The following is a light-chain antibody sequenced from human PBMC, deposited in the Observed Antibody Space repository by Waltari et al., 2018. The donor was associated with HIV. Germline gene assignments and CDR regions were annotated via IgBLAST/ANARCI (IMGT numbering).Light chain of an antibody. J-gene: IGKJ1*01. CDR2: GAS. Sequence: EIVMTQSPATLSMSPGERATLSCRASQSVSSNLAWYQQKPGQAPRLLIYGASTRATGVPARFSGSGSGTEFTLTISSLQSEDFAVYYCQQYNNWTFGQGTKVEIK. V-gene: IGKV3-15*01. CDR3: QQYNNWT. CDR1: QSVSSN.